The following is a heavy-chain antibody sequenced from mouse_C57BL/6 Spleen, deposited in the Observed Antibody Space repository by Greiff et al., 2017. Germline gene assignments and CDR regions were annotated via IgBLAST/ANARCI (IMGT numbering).Heavy chain of an antibody. CDR1: GYTFTSYT. J-gene: IGHJ3*01. CDR2: INPSSGYT. CDR3: AREQLKGFAY. Sequence: VKLVESGAELARPGASVKMSCKASGYTFTSYTMHWVKQRPGQGLEWIGYINPSSGYTKYNQKFKDKATLTADKSSSTAYMQLSSLTSEDSAVYYCAREQLKGFAYWGQGTLVTVSA. V-gene: IGHV1-4*01. D-gene: IGHD3-2*02.